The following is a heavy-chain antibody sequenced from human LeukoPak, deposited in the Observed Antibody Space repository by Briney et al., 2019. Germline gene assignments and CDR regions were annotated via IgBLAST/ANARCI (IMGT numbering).Heavy chain of an antibody. J-gene: IGHJ4*02. D-gene: IGHD6-13*01. V-gene: IGHV3-7*04. CDR1: GFTFSRYW. CDR3: ARGTIAAAGYYYFHY. Sequence: PGGSLRLSCAASGFTFSRYWMSWVRQAPGKGLEWVANIKQDGSEKYYVDSVKGRFTISRDNAKNSLYLQMNSLRAEDTAVYYCARGTIAAAGYYYFHYWGQGTQVTVSS. CDR2: IKQDGSEK.